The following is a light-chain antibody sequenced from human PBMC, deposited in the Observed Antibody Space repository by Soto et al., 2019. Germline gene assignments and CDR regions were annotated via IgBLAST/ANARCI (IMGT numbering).Light chain of an antibody. Sequence: DIHMTQSPSSVSASVGDRVTISCRASHAVRSWLAWYQQKPGKAPNPLIYGASTLKSGVPSRFSGSGSGTDFTLTISSLQPEDFATYYCQQANGDPWTFGQGTKVEIK. V-gene: IGKV1-12*02. CDR1: HAVRSW. CDR2: GAS. CDR3: QQANGDPWT. J-gene: IGKJ1*01.